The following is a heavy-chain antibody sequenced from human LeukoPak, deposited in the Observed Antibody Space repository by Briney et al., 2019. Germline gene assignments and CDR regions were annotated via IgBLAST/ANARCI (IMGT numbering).Heavy chain of an antibody. CDR1: GFTVSSNY. D-gene: IGHD6-13*01. Sequence: GGSLRLSCAASGFTVSSNYMSWVRQAPGKGLGWVSVIYSGGSIYYADSVKGRFTISRDNSKNTLYLQMNSLRAEDTAVYYCARTIVAAGTSRHFDYWGQGTLVTVSS. V-gene: IGHV3-53*01. CDR2: IYSGGSI. J-gene: IGHJ4*02. CDR3: ARTIVAAGTSRHFDY.